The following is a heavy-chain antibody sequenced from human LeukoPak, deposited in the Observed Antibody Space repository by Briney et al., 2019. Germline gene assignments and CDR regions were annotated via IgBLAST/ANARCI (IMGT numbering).Heavy chain of an antibody. Sequence: GGSLTLSCTPSGFTYSDYAMTWVPEAPGKGLEWVGFIRNKANGGTADYAASVKGRFTISRDDSKTIAYLQMNSLKTEDTAVYFCSRAYSTGWLGINDYWGQGTLVSVSS. CDR3: SRAYSTGWLGINDY. J-gene: IGHJ4*02. CDR2: IRNKANGGTA. D-gene: IGHD2-21*01. V-gene: IGHV3-49*04. CDR1: GFTYSDYA.